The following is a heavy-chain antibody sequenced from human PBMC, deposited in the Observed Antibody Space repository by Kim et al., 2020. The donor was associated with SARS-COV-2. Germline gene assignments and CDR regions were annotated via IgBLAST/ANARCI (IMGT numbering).Heavy chain of an antibody. J-gene: IGHJ4*02. V-gene: IGHV4-39*07. CDR2: T. Sequence: TYCNRSRKRRVTISVDTAKSHFSLELSSVTAADTAVYYCARYSSTWSFDYWGQGTLVTVSS. CDR3: ARYSSTWSFDY. D-gene: IGHD6-13*01.